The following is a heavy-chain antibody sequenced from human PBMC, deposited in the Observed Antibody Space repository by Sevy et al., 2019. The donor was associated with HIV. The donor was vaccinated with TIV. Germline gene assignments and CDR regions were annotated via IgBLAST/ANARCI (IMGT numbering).Heavy chain of an antibody. CDR3: ARDTDYGDYYYGMDV. D-gene: IGHD4-17*01. J-gene: IGHJ6*02. V-gene: IGHV3-48*03. CDR1: GFTFSSYE. Sequence: GGSLRLSCEASGFTFSSYEMNWVRQAPGKGLEWVSYISSSGTTIKYADSVKGRFTISRDNSKNTLYLQMNSLRAEDTAVYYCARDTDYGDYYYGMDVWGQGTTVTVSS. CDR2: ISSSGTTI.